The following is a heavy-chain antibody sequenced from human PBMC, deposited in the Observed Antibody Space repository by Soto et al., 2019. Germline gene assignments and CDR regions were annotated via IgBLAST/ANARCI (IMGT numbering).Heavy chain of an antibody. CDR2: IKPDGSKT. CDR3: AGWIWSDNAY. D-gene: IGHD3-3*01. CDR1: VFTFSGYW. Sequence: PGWSLRLSCSASVFTFSGYWMNWFRQAPGKGLVWVSSIKPDGSKTYYADSVKGRFTISRDNAKNSLYLQMNSLRAEDTAVDYCAGWIWSDNAYWGQGTRVTVSS. V-gene: IGHV3-7*01. J-gene: IGHJ4*02.